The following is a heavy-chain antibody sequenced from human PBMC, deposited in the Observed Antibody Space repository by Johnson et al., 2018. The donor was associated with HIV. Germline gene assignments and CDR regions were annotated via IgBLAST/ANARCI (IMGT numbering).Heavy chain of an antibody. CDR2: VSGSGGST. CDR3: AKDLTYGDYEGDAFDI. J-gene: IGHJ3*02. Sequence: VQLVESGGGLVQPGGSLRLSCAASGFTFSSYTMNWVRQAPGKGLEWVSGVSGSGGSTYYADSVKGRFTISRDNSKNTLFLQMNSLRAEDTALYYCAKDLTYGDYEGDAFDIWGQGTMVIVSS. V-gene: IGHV3-23*04. CDR1: GFTFSSYT. D-gene: IGHD4-17*01.